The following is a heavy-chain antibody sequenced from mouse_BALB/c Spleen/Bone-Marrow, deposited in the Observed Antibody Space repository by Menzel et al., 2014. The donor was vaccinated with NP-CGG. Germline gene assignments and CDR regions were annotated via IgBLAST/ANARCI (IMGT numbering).Heavy chain of an antibody. CDR2: IDPENGDT. Sequence: VQLKQSGAELVRSGASVKLSCTASGFNIKDYYMHWVKQRPEQGLEWIGWIDPENGDTEYAPKFQGKATMTADTSSNTAYLQLSSLTSEDTAVYYCSARDYRYEGYAMDYWGQGTSVTVSS. J-gene: IGHJ4*01. V-gene: IGHV14-4*02. CDR3: SARDYRYEGYAMDY. CDR1: GFNIKDYY. D-gene: IGHD2-14*01.